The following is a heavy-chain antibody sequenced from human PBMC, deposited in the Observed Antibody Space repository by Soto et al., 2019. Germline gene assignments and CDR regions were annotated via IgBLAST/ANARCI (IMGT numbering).Heavy chain of an antibody. Sequence: SGPTLVKPTQTLTLTCTFSGFSLSTSGVGVGWIRQPPGKALEWLALIYWDDDKRYSPSLKSRLTITKDTSKNQVVLTMTNMDPVDTATYYCARLIVATTDFDYWGQGTLVTVSS. J-gene: IGHJ4*02. CDR3: ARLIVATTDFDY. D-gene: IGHD5-12*01. CDR2: IYWDDDK. V-gene: IGHV2-5*02. CDR1: GFSLSTSGVG.